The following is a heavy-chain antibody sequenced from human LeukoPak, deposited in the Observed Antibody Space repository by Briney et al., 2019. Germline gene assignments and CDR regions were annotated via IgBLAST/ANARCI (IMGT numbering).Heavy chain of an antibody. CDR3: ARDRRAAANNYYYYMDV. CDR2: ISAYNGNT. CDR1: GYTFTSYG. Sequence: VQVSCKASGYTFTSYGISWVRQAPGQGLEWMGWISAYNGNTNYAQKLQGRVTITTDTSTSTAYMELRSLRSDDTAVYYCARDRRAAANNYYYYMDVWGKGTTVTVSS. V-gene: IGHV1-18*01. D-gene: IGHD6-13*01. J-gene: IGHJ6*03.